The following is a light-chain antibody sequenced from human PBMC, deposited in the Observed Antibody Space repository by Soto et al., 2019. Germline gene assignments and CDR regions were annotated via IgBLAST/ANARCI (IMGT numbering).Light chain of an antibody. Sequence: EIGLTQSPGTLSLSPGDRATLSCRASQRVSNSYLAWYQQKPGQAPRLLIYDASTRAAGVPDRVTGGGSGIDFTLTISALEPEDFALYFCQQYERPPFAFGQGTRLEI. CDR1: QRVSNSY. J-gene: IGKJ2*01. CDR3: QQYERPPFA. V-gene: IGKV3-20*01. CDR2: DAS.